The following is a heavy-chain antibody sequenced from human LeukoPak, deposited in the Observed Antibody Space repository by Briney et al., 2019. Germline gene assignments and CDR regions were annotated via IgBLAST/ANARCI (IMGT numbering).Heavy chain of an antibody. CDR3: ARGRVPRAYSGHFSY. Sequence: SVKVSCKASGGVFSSYAISWVRQAPGRGLECMGWIIPMFGSANYAQKLQGRVTITADESTSTAYMELSGLTYEDTAVYYCARGRVPRAYSGHFSYWGQGTLVTVSS. CDR1: GGVFSSYA. D-gene: IGHD5-12*01. CDR2: IIPMFGSA. V-gene: IGHV1-69*13. J-gene: IGHJ4*02.